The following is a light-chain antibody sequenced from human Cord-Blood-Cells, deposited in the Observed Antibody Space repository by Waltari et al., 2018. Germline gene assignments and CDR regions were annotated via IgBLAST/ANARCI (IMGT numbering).Light chain of an antibody. J-gene: IGLJ1*01. CDR1: SSNIGSNY. Sequence: QSVLNQPPSASGTPGQRVTISCSGSSSNIGSNYVYWYQQLQGTAPKLLIYGNNHRPSGVRDRFSGSKSGTSASLAISGLRSEDEADYYCAAWDDSLSGYVFGTGTKVTVL. V-gene: IGLV1-47*01. CDR3: AAWDDSLSGYV. CDR2: GNN.